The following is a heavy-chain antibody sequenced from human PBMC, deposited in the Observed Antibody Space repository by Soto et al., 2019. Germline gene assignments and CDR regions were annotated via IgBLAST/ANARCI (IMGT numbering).Heavy chain of an antibody. Sequence: GGSLRLSCIGSGFTFSSYAMNWVRQAPGKGQEWVSSISSSSKYIYYTNSVKGRVTISRDNANNSLYLQMNGLRAEDTALYYCASDPDSEYRGNYHPRRSLDFWGQGTQVPVSS. CDR1: GFTFSSYA. D-gene: IGHD1-26*01. CDR3: ASDPDSEYRGNYHPRRSLDF. CDR2: ISSSSKYI. V-gene: IGHV3-21*01. J-gene: IGHJ4*02.